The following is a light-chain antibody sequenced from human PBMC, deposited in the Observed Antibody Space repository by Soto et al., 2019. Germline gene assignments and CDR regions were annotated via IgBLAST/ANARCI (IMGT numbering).Light chain of an antibody. Sequence: DIQLTQCPSFVSASVGDRVTITCRASQGISSYLAWYQQKPGKAPKLLIYAASTLQSGVPSRFSGSGSGTEFTLTISSLQPEDFATYYCQQLNSYPRFGQGTRLEIK. V-gene: IGKV1-9*01. CDR1: QGISSY. CDR2: AAS. J-gene: IGKJ5*01. CDR3: QQLNSYPR.